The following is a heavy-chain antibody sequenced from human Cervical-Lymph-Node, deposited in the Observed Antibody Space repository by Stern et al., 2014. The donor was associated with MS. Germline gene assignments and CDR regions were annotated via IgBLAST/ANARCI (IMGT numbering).Heavy chain of an antibody. CDR2: IYHSGSN. CDR1: GGSISSSNW. D-gene: IGHD6-13*01. CDR3: ARARIAAARGYYFYGLDV. Sequence: QVQLQESGPGLVKPSGTLSLTCAVSGGSISSSNWWSWVRQPPGKGLEWIGEIYHSGSNNYNPSLKSSVTLSGDKSKNQFSLQLSSVTAADTAVYYCARARIAAARGYYFYGLDVWGQGTTVTVSS. V-gene: IGHV4-4*02. J-gene: IGHJ6*02.